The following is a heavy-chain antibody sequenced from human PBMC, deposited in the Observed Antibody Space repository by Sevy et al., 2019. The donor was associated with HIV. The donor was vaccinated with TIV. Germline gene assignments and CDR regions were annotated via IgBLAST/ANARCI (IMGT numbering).Heavy chain of an antibody. D-gene: IGHD5-12*01. CDR3: ARGPGRWLRQPYFDY. CDR1: GFTFSSYA. V-gene: IGHV3-30-3*01. Sequence: GGSLRLSCAASGFTFSSYAMHWVRQAPGKGLEWVAVISYDGSNKYYADSVKGRFTISRDNSKNTLYLQMNSLRAEDTAVYYCARGPGRWLRQPYFDYWAQGTLVTVSS. CDR2: ISYDGSNK. J-gene: IGHJ4*02.